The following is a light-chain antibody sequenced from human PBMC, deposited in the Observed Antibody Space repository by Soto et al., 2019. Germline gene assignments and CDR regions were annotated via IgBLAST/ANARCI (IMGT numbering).Light chain of an antibody. Sequence: EIMMTQSPATLSVSPGERATLSCRASQSVNSNLAWYQQKPGQAPRLLIYGASTRATGVPARFSGSGSGTEFTLAVSSLQSEEFAVNFCQQYNNWPTFVQGTKVEIK. CDR2: GAS. CDR3: QQYNNWPT. V-gene: IGKV3-15*01. CDR1: QSVNSN. J-gene: IGKJ1*01.